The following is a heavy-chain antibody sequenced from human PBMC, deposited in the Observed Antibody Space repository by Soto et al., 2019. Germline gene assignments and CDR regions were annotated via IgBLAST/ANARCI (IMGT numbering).Heavy chain of an antibody. CDR3: ARGLESHSSSSPFQH. V-gene: IGHV4-39*07. D-gene: IGHD6-6*01. J-gene: IGHJ1*01. CDR2: IYYSGST. Sequence: TLSLTCTVSGGSISSSSYYWGWIRQPPGKGLEWIGSIYYSGSTYYNPSLKSRVTISVDTSKNQFSLKLSSVTAADTAVYYCARGLESHSSSSPFQHWGQGTLVTVSS. CDR1: GGSISSSSYY.